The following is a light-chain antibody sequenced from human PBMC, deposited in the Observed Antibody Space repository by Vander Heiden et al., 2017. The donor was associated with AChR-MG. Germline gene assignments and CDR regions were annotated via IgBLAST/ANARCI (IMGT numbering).Light chain of an antibody. CDR3: QQYGSSPRT. CDR2: GAS. Sequence: EIVLTQSPGTLSLSPGERATLSCRASQSVNNGYLAWYQRKPGQAPRLLIYGASNRATGIPDRFSGSGSGTDFTLTISRLELEDFAVYYCQQYGSSPRTFGQGTEVEIK. CDR1: QSVNNGY. J-gene: IGKJ1*01. V-gene: IGKV3-20*01.